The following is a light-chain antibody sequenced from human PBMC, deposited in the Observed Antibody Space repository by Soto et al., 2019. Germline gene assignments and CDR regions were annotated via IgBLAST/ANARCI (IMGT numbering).Light chain of an antibody. CDR1: QSLMHSNGYNY. V-gene: IGKV2-28*01. Sequence: DIVMTQSPLSLPVTPGEAASISCRSSQSLMHSNGYNYLDWYLQKPGQSPQLLIYLGSNRASGVPERFSGSGSGTDFTLKITRVEAEDVGLYYCMQALQTPWTFGQGTKMEIK. CDR3: MQALQTPWT. J-gene: IGKJ1*01. CDR2: LGS.